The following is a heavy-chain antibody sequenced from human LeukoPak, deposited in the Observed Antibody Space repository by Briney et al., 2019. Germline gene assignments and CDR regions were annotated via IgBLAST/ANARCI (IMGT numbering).Heavy chain of an antibody. J-gene: IGHJ5*02. CDR3: ARVIAAAGVDCFAP. Sequence: SETLSLTCTVSGGSISSGSYYWSWIRQPAGKRLEWIGRIYTSGSTNYNPSLKSRVTISIDTSKTQFSLKLSSVTAADTAVYYCARVIAAAGVDCFAPWGQGTLVTVSS. D-gene: IGHD6-13*01. CDR2: IYTSGST. CDR1: GGSISSGSYY. V-gene: IGHV4-61*02.